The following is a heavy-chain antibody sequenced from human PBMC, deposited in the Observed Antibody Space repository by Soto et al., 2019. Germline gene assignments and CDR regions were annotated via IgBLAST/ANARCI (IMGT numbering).Heavy chain of an antibody. Sequence: QVQLQESGPGLVKPSQTLSLTCTVSGGSISSGDYYWSWIRQPPGNGLEWIGYIYYSGSTYYNPSLKSRVTISVDTSKNQFSLKLSSVTAADTAVYYCAREEYSSSGYYYGMDVWGQGTTVTVSS. D-gene: IGHD6-6*01. CDR3: AREEYSSSGYYYGMDV. CDR2: IYYSGST. V-gene: IGHV4-30-4*01. CDR1: GGSISSGDYY. J-gene: IGHJ6*02.